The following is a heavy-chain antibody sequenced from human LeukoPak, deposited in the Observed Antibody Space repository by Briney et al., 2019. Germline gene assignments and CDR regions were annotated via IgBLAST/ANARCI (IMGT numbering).Heavy chain of an antibody. Sequence: GGSLRLSCAASGFTFSSYWMSWVRQAPGKGLEWVANIKQDGSEKYYVDSVKGRFTISRDNAKNSLYLQMNSLRAEDTAVYYCAKAVAYYYDSSGYYYFDYWGQGTLVTVSS. CDR1: GFTFSSYW. V-gene: IGHV3-7*03. J-gene: IGHJ4*02. CDR3: AKAVAYYYDSSGYYYFDY. D-gene: IGHD3-22*01. CDR2: IKQDGSEK.